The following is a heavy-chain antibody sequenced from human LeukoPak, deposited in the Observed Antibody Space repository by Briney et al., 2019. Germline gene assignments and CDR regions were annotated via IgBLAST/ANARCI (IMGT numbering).Heavy chain of an antibody. J-gene: IGHJ4*02. Sequence: GGSLRLSCAASGLTFDDYAMHWVRQAPRKGLEWVSLISGDGGSTYYADSVTGRFTISRANSKNSLYLQMNSLRTEDTALYYCAKDLLYCSSTSCYAPLDYWGQGTLVTVSS. CDR1: GLTFDDYA. D-gene: IGHD2-2*01. CDR2: ISGDGGST. CDR3: AKDLLYCSSTSCYAPLDY. V-gene: IGHV3-43*02.